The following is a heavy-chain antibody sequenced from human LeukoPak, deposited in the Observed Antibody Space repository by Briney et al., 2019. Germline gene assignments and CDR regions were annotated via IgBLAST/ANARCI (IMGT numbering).Heavy chain of an antibody. V-gene: IGHV3-7*01. CDR2: IKQDGSEK. J-gene: IGHJ6*03. D-gene: IGHD2-2*01. Sequence: GGSLRLSCAASGFTFSSYWMSWVRQAPGKGLEWVANIKQDGSEKYYVDSVKGRFTISRDNAKNSLYLQMNSLRAEDTAVYYCARTFYCSSTSCRHYYYYYMDVWGKGTTVTVSS. CDR3: ARTFYCSSTSCRHYYYYYMDV. CDR1: GFTFSSYW.